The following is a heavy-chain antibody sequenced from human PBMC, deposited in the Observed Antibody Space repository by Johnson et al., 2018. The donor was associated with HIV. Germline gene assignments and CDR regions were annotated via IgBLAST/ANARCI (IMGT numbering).Heavy chain of an antibody. CDR2: ISSSCSI. CDR1: GFTFSDYY. J-gene: IGHJ3*01. D-gene: IGHD6-13*01. V-gene: IGHV3-11*01. CDR3: ARLMAARTLDDAFDL. Sequence: QVQLVESGGGLVKPGGSLRLSCAASGFTFSDYYMSWIRQAPGKGLEWVSYISSSCSIGYADSVKGRFTISRDNAKKSLYLQMNSLRVEDTALYYCARLMAARTLDDAFDLWGQGTMVTVSS.